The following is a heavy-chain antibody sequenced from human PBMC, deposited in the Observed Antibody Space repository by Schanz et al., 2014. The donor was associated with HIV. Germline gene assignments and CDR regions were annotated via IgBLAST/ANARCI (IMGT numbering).Heavy chain of an antibody. CDR2: ISAYNGHT. CDR3: ARVSGDYVSSSYYYYGMDV. CDR1: GYTFRING. D-gene: IGHD4-17*01. J-gene: IGHJ6*02. V-gene: IGHV1-18*04. Sequence: QVQLVQSGAEVKKPGASVNVSCKAAGYTFRINGISWVRQVPGQGLEWMGWISAYNGHTNYAPKFQGRVTMTTDTSTSTAYMELRSLGSDDTAVYYCARVSGDYVSSSYYYYGMDVWGQGTTVTVS.